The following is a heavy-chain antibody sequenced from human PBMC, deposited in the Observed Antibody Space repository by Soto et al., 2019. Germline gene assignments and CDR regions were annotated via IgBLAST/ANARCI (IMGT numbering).Heavy chain of an antibody. CDR2: ISYDGSNK. Sequence: GGSLRLSCAASGFTFSSYGMHWVRQAPGKGLEWVAVISYDGSNKYYADSVKGRFTISRDNSKNTLYLQMNSLRAEDTAVYYCARDLGYSGYDLFYYYYGMDVWGQGTTVTVSS. CDR1: GFTFSSYG. J-gene: IGHJ6*02. CDR3: ARDLGYSGYDLFYYYYGMDV. D-gene: IGHD5-12*01. V-gene: IGHV3-30*03.